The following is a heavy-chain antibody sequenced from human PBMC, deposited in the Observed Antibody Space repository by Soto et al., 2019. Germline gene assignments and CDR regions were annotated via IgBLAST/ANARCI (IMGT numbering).Heavy chain of an antibody. CDR1: GGTFGSYA. Sequence: QVQLVQSGAEVKKPGSSVKVSCTASGGTFGSYAISWVRQAPGQGLEWMGGIIPIFGTANYAQKFQGRVTITADESTSTAHMELSSLRSEDTAVYYCARDYGHDCSGGSCYFYFWGQGTLVTVSS. D-gene: IGHD2-15*01. V-gene: IGHV1-69*01. CDR3: ARDYGHDCSGGSCYFYF. CDR2: IIPIFGTA. J-gene: IGHJ4*02.